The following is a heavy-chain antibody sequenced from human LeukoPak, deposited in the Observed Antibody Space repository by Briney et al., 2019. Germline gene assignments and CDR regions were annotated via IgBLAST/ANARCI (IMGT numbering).Heavy chain of an antibody. V-gene: IGHV4-31*03. J-gene: IGHJ4*02. D-gene: IGHD5-12*01. Sequence: PSETLSLTCTVSGGSLNSGGYYWSWIRQQPGKGLEWIGYIYYRGSTYYNPSLKSRVTISVDMSKRQFSLKLSSVTAADTAVYYCASVAREYMYGNFDSWGQGALVTVSS. CDR2: IYYRGST. CDR1: GGSLNSGGYY. CDR3: ASVAREYMYGNFDS.